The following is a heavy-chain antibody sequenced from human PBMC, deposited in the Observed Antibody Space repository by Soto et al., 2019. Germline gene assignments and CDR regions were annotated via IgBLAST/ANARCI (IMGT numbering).Heavy chain of an antibody. CDR2: IYYSGST. D-gene: IGHD3-10*01. CDR1: GGSISSYY. CDR3: ARERSYYGSGSYPDY. J-gene: IGHJ4*02. Sequence: KTSETLSLTYTVSGGSISSYYWSWIRQPPGKGLEWIGYIYYSGSTNYNPSLKSRVTISVDTSKNQFSLKLSSVTAADTAVYYCARERSYYGSGSYPDYWGQGTLVTVSS. V-gene: IGHV4-59*01.